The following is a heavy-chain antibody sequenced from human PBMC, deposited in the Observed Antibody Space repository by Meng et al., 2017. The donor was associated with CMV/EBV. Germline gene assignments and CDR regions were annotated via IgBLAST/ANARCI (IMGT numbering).Heavy chain of an antibody. V-gene: IGHV3-23*01. CDR1: GFSFDNYA. CDR3: AKGVYSSGYYYYGMDV. CDR2: ISGSGGSR. J-gene: IGHJ6*02. D-gene: IGHD6-19*01. Sequence: GGPLRLSCVGSGFSFDNYAMSWVRQAPGKGLEWVSTISGSGGSRYYADSVKGRFTISRDNSKNTLYLQMNSLRTEDTAVYYCAKGVYSSGYYYYGMDVWGQGTTVTVSS.